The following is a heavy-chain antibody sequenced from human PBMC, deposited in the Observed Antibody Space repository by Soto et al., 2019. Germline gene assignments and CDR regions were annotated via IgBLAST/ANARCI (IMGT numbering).Heavy chain of an antibody. J-gene: IGHJ4*02. CDR1: GYSFSNYG. V-gene: IGHV1-18*01. Sequence: SVKVYCKTSGYSFSNYGYSWVRQAPGQGLEWMGWIAASNRETNYAQNFQGRVIVTTDTSTNTAYMELRSLKSDDTAVYYCARDHNCGLDYWGQGTLVTVSS. CDR2: IAASNRET. D-gene: IGHD1-1*01. CDR3: ARDHNCGLDY.